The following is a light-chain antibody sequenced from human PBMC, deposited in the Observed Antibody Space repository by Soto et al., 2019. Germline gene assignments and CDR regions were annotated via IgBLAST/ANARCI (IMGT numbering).Light chain of an antibody. CDR2: DVR. CDR3: CSYAGSFLKV. J-gene: IGLJ1*01. V-gene: IGLV2-11*01. CDR1: SSDVGAYNY. Sequence: QSVLTQPLSVSGSPGQSVTISCTGTSSDVGAYNYVSWYQQHPGKAPKLVISDVRKRPSGVPDRFSGSKSGNTASLTISGLQAEDEAHYYCCSYAGSFLKVFGTGTKVTVL.